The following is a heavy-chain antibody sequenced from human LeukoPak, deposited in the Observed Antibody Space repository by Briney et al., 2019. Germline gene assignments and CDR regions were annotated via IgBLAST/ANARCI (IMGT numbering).Heavy chain of an antibody. CDR1: GYTFTSYY. CDR3: ARDVKWELLIGAPDY. J-gene: IGHJ4*02. Sequence: GASVKVSCKASGYTFTSYYMHWVRQAPGQGLEWMGIINPSGGSTSYAQKFQGRVTMTRDMSTSTVYMELSSLRSEDTAVYYCARDVKWELLIGAPDYWGQGTLVTVSS. D-gene: IGHD1-26*01. V-gene: IGHV1-46*01. CDR2: INPSGGST.